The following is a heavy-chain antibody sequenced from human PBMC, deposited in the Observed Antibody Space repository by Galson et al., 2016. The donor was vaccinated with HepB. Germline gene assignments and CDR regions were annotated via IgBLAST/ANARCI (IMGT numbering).Heavy chain of an antibody. CDR1: GLSVSSNY. CDR2: MYIDGNA. CDR3: AREGDSGSSHHYYYGMDV. J-gene: IGHJ6*02. D-gene: IGHD3-10*01. Sequence: SLRLSCAASGLSVSSNYMSWIRQAPGKGLEWVSVMYIDGNAYYADSVKGRFTLSRDNSKNTLHLQMNSLRAEGTAVYYCAREGDSGSSHHYYYGMDVWGQGTTVTVSS. V-gene: IGHV3-53*01.